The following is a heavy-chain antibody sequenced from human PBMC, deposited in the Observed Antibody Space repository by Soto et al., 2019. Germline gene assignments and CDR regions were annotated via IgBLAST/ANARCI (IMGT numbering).Heavy chain of an antibody. Sequence: EVQLLESGGGLVQPGGSLRLSCAASGFTFSSYAMSWVRQAPGKGLEWVSAISGSGGSTYCADSVKGRFTISRDNSKNTLYLQMNSLRAEDTAVYYCAKDYDILTGYFPDYWGQGTLVTVSS. J-gene: IGHJ4*02. CDR3: AKDYDILTGYFPDY. D-gene: IGHD3-9*01. CDR2: ISGSGGST. CDR1: GFTFSSYA. V-gene: IGHV3-23*01.